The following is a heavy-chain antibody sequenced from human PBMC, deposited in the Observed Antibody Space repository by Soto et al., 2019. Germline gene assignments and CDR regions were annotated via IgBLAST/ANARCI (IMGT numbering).Heavy chain of an antibody. V-gene: IGHV1-69*13. D-gene: IGHD6-19*01. CDR2: IIPIFGTA. CDR1: GGSFSSYA. J-gene: IGHJ4*02. CDR3: ARAKVAVARASRFVFDY. Sequence: SVKVSCEASGGSFSSYAISWVRQAPEQGLEWMGGIIPIFGTANYAQRFQGRVTITADESTSTAYMELSSLRSEDTAVYYCARAKVAVARASRFVFDYWGQGTLVTVSS.